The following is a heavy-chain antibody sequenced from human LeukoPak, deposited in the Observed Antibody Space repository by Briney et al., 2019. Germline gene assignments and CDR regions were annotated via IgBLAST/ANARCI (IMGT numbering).Heavy chain of an antibody. V-gene: IGHV4-59*08. CDR3: AGHKGAKLYFDL. CDR1: GGSISSFC. Sequence: SQTLSLTCTVSGGSISSFCWSWIRQPPGKGLAWIGYICYSGSTNYHPPLPRRVTNSVDTYKNQFSLRLSSVTAADTAVYYCAGHKGAKLYFDLWGRGTLVTVSS. J-gene: IGHJ2*01. D-gene: IGHD3-16*01. CDR2: ICYSGST.